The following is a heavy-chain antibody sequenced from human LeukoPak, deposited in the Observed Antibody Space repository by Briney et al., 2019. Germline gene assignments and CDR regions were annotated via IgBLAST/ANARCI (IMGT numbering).Heavy chain of an antibody. CDR2: IYYSGST. V-gene: IGHV4-59*01. J-gene: IGHJ4*02. CDR3: ARDAADLAVAFDY. Sequence: SETLSLTCTVSGGSISSYYWSWIRQPPGKGLEWIGYIYYSGSTNYNPSLKSRVTISVDTSKNQFSLKLRSVTAADTAVYYCARDAADLAVAFDYWGQGTLVTVSS. D-gene: IGHD6-19*01. CDR1: GGSISSYY.